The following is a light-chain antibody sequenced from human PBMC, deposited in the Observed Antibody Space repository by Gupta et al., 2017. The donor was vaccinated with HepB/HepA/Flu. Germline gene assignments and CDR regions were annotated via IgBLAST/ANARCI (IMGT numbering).Light chain of an antibody. CDR1: LIMNHW. V-gene: IGKV1-5*03. CDR3: QQYHDTPST. CDR2: PAS. Sequence: GGRVTITCRDSLIMNHWLAWYQQRPGKAPNLLIYPASTLETGVPARFSGSGSGTDFTLTIRSLQPDDVATYYCQQYHDTPSTFGHGTKVEIK. J-gene: IGKJ2*01.